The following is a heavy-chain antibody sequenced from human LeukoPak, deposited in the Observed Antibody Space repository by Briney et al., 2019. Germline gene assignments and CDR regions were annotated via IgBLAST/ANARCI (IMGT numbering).Heavy chain of an antibody. J-gene: IGHJ5*02. CDR1: GYAIISGGFS. CDR3: ARSRQASGLFSS. D-gene: IGHD3-10*01. V-gene: IGHV4-30-2*01. CDR2: IYDRGPA. Sequence: SETLSLTCTVSGYAIISGGFSWNWVRQPPGKGLEWIGCIYDRGPAHYNPSLKSRFTISVDRPKNQFFLNVTSLTAADTAVYYCARSRQASGLFSSWGQGTLVVVSS.